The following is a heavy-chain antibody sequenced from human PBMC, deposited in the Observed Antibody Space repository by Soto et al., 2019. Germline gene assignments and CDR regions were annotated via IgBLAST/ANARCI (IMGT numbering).Heavy chain of an antibody. CDR2: ISSSSSYI. CDR3: ASDLYYDSSGYIEYFQH. V-gene: IGHV3-21*01. J-gene: IGHJ1*01. CDR1: GFTFSSYS. Sequence: EVQLGESGGGLVKPGGSLRLSWAASGFTFSSYSMNWVRQAPGKGLEWVSSISSSSSYIYYADSVKGRFTISRDNAKNSLSLQMNSLRAEDTAVYYCASDLYYDSSGYIEYFQHWVQGTLVTVSS. D-gene: IGHD3-22*01.